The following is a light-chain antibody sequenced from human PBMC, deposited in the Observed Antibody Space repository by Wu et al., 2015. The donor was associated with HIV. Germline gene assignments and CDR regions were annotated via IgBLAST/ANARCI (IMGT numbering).Light chain of an antibody. CDR3: QQYNSYSPVHL. CDR1: QSISSW. Sequence: DIQMTQSPSTLSASVGDRVTITCRASQSISSWLAWYQQKPGKAPKLLIYKASSLESGVPSRFSGSGSGTEFTLTISSLQPDDFATYYCQQYNSYSPVHLLGQGTKLEIK. V-gene: IGKV1-5*03. J-gene: IGKJ2*01. CDR2: KAS.